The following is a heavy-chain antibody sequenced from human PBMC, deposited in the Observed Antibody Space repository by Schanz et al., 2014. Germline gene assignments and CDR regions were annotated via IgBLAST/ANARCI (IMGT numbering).Heavy chain of an antibody. CDR1: GFTFTNYA. Sequence: EVQLLESGGGLVQPGGSLRLSCAASGFTFTNYAMTWVRQAPGKGLEWVAGSSGSGGSTYEADALKGRFTITRDNSKNTLYLQMNSLRAEDTAVYYCAKEHAGSDSLAARDNWGQGTLVTVSS. CDR3: AKEHAGSDSLAARDN. D-gene: IGHD3-16*01. V-gene: IGHV3-23*01. CDR2: SSGSGGST. J-gene: IGHJ4*02.